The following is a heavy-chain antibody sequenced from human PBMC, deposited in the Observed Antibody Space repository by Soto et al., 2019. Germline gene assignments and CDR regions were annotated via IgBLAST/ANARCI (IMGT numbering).Heavy chain of an antibody. D-gene: IGHD3-22*01. J-gene: IGHJ4*02. Sequence: QVQLVQSGAEVKKPGSSVKVSCKASGGTFSSYAISWVRQAPGQGLEWMGGIIPIFGTANYAQKFQGRVTITAXXPXSXAYIELCSLRSEDTAVYYCARAKYYYDSSGYSLFDYWGQGTLVTVSS. CDR1: GGTFSSYA. V-gene: IGHV1-69*12. CDR3: ARAKYYYDSSGYSLFDY. CDR2: IIPIFGTA.